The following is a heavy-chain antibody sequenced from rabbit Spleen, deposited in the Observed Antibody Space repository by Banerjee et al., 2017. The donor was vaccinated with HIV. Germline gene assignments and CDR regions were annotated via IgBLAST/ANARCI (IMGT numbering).Heavy chain of an antibody. D-gene: IGHD1-1*01. J-gene: IGHJ6*01. V-gene: IGHV1S40*01. CDR1: GLDFSGDSY. Sequence: QSLEESGGDLVQPGASLTLTCKASGLDFSGDSYDSYMCWVRQAPGKGLEWIACIDIGSSGFTYFASWAKGRFTISKTSSTTVTLRMTSLTAADRAAYFCARDLVGVIGWNFYLWGQGTLVTVS. CDR2: IDIGSSGFT. CDR3: ARDLVGVIGWNFYL.